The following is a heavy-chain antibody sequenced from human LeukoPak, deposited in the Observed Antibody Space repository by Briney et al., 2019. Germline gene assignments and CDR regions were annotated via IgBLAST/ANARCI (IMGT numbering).Heavy chain of an antibody. J-gene: IGHJ6*03. CDR2: IYHSGST. CDR3: ARMRSYYYMDV. Sequence: PSETLSLTCTVSGGSISSSSYYWSWIRQPPGRGLEWIGYIYHSGSTYYNPSLKSRVTISVDRSKNQFSLKLSSVTAADTAVYYCARMRSYYYMDVWGKGTTVTVSS. CDR1: GGSISSSSYY. V-gene: IGHV4-30-2*01.